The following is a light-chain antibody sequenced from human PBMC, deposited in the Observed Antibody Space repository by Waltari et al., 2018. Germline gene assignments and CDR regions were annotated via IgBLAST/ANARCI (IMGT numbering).Light chain of an antibody. V-gene: IGLV2-14*03. Sequence: WYQPHPGKAPKLLIYDVTKRPSGVSNRFSGSKSANTASLTISGLQAEDEADYYCFSYRRSSTWVFGEGTKLTVL. CDR2: DVT. J-gene: IGLJ3*02. CDR3: FSYRRSSTWV.